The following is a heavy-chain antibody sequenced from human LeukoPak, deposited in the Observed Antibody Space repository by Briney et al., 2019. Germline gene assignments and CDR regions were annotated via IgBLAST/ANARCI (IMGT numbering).Heavy chain of an antibody. CDR3: ASDSSWFFDY. V-gene: IGHV3-21*01. D-gene: IGHD6-13*01. J-gene: IGHJ4*02. CDR2: ISISSSYI. CDR1: GLTLSSYC. Sequence: GGSLRLSCAASGLTLSSYCMNWVRQAPGKGLEWVSSISISSSYIYYADSVKGRSTTSRDNAKNSLYLQMNSMRGEDTAVYYCASDSSWFFDYWGQGPLVTVSS.